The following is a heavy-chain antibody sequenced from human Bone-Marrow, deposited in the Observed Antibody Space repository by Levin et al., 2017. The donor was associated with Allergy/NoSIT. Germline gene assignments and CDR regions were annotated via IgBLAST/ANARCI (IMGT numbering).Heavy chain of an antibody. D-gene: IGHD1-26*01. Sequence: PSETLSLTCAISGDSFSTSSVAWNWIRQSPSRGLEWLGRTYYRSKWSNDYAVSVKSRITINPDTSRNQLSLQLNSVTPEDTAVYYCVRGAKSGFDYWGQGTLVTVSS. CDR2: TYYRSKWSN. CDR1: GDSFSTSSVA. V-gene: IGHV6-1*01. CDR3: VRGAKSGFDY. J-gene: IGHJ4*02.